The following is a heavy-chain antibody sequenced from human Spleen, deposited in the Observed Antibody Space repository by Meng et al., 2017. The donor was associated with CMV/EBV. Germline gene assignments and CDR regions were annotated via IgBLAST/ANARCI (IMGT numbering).Heavy chain of an antibody. J-gene: IGHJ1*01. Sequence: SNTMNWVRQVPGKGLEWVSSISSSSTYKYYADSVKGRFTISRDNARNSLYLQMNSLRAEDTAMYYCASVTYFDSSGFYLDAEYFQHWGQGTLVTVSS. CDR3: ASVTYFDSSGFYLDAEYFQH. V-gene: IGHV3-21*01. D-gene: IGHD3-22*01. CDR2: ISSSSTYK. CDR1: SNT.